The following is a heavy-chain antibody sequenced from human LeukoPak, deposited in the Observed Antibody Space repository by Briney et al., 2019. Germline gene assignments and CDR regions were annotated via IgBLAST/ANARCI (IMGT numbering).Heavy chain of an antibody. CDR2: ISYDGSNK. CDR3: ARVRGSGYYYYCYCMDV. J-gene: IGHJ6*02. CDR1: GFTFSSYA. D-gene: IGHD3-22*01. Sequence: GGSLRLSCAASGFTFSSYAMHWVRQAPGKGLEWVAVISYDGSNKYYADSVKGRFTISRDNAKNTLYLQMNSLRAEDTAVYYCARVRGSGYYYYCYCMDVWGQGTTVTVSS. V-gene: IGHV3-30-3*01.